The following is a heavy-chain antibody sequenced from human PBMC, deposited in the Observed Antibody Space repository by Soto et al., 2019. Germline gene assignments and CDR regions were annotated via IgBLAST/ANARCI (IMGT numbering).Heavy chain of an antibody. V-gene: IGHV4-61*01. D-gene: IGHD3-3*01. CDR2: IYYSGST. CDR3: ARGCYDFWSGYYEAFDI. J-gene: IGHJ3*02. Sequence: SETLSLTCTVSGGSVSSGSYYWSWIRQPPGKGLEWIGYIYYSGSTNYNPSLKSRVTISVDTSKNQFSLKLSSVTAADTAVYYCARGCYDFWSGYYEAFDIWGQGTMVTVSS. CDR1: GGSVSSGSYY.